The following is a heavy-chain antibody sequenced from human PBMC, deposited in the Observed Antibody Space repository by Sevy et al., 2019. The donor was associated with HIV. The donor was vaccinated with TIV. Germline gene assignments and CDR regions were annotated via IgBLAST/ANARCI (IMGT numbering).Heavy chain of an antibody. J-gene: IGHJ6*02. V-gene: IGHV6-1*01. Sequence: SQTLSLTCAISGDSVSSNSAAWNWIRQSPSRGLEWLGRTYYRSKWYNDYPVSVKSRITINPDTSKNQFSLQLKTVTPEDTAVYYCARENPGIAAAGVPTDYYYYGMDVWGQGTTVTVSS. CDR2: TYYRSKWYN. CDR1: GDSVSSNSAA. CDR3: ARENPGIAAAGVPTDYYYYGMDV. D-gene: IGHD6-13*01.